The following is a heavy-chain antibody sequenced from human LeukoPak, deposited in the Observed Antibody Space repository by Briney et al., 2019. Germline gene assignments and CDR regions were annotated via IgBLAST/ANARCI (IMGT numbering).Heavy chain of an antibody. Sequence: GGSLPVSCAASGFTFSSYWMHWVRQVPGKGLVWVSRITSDGSSTSYADSVKGRFTMSRDNAKNTLYLQMNNLRVEDTAVYYCAGGSSIWYGYWGQGTMVTVS. CDR3: AGGSSIWYGY. D-gene: IGHD6-13*01. V-gene: IGHV3-74*01. CDR1: GFTFSSYW. CDR2: ITSDGSST. J-gene: IGHJ4*02.